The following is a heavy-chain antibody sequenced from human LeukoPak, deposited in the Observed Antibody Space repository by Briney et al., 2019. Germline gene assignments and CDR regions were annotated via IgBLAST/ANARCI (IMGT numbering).Heavy chain of an antibody. CDR2: INHSGST. CDR3: ARMSPFYYYYGMDV. CDR1: GGSISSYY. V-gene: IGHV4-34*01. Sequence: SETLSLTCTVSGGSISSYYWSWIRQPPGKGLEWIGEINHSGSTNYNPSLKSRVTISVDTSKNQFSLKLSSVTAADTAVYYCARMSPFYYYYGMDVWGQGTTVTVSS. J-gene: IGHJ6*02.